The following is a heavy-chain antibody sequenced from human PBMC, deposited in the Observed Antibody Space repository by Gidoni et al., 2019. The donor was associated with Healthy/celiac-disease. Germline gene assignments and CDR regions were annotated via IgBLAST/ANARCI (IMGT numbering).Heavy chain of an antibody. D-gene: IGHD6-13*01. CDR2: MITIFGTA. CDR1: GGTFSSYA. J-gene: IGHJ6*02. CDR3: ARVSWSGRAAAANFYYGMDV. V-gene: IGHV1-69*01. Sequence: QVQLVQSGAEVKKPASSVKVSCKASGGTFSSYAISWVRQAPGQGLEWMGGMITIFGTANYAQKFQGRVTMTADESTSTAYMELSSLRSEDTAVYYCARVSWSGRAAAANFYYGMDVWGQGTTVTVSS.